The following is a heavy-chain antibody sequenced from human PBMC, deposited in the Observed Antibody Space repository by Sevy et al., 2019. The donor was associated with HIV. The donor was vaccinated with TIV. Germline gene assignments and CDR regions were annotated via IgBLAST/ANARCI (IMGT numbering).Heavy chain of an antibody. CDR2: ISSSSYI. CDR3: ARVDTAMALDY. Sequence: GGSLRLSCAASGFTFSSYSMNWVRQAPGKGLEWVSSISSSSYIYYADSVKGRFTISRDNAKNSLYLQMNSLRAEDTTVYYCARVDTAMALDYWGQGTLVTVSS. CDR1: GFTFSSYS. J-gene: IGHJ4*02. D-gene: IGHD5-18*01. V-gene: IGHV3-21*01.